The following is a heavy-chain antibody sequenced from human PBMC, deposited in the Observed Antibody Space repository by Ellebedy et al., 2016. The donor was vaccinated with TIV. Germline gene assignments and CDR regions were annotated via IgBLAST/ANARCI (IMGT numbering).Heavy chain of an antibody. CDR1: GGSISSYY. Sequence: MPSETLSLTCTVSGGSISSYYCTWIRQPPGKGLEWIGHMYYSGSSNYNPSLKSRVTMSIDTSKNQFSLKMSSVTAADTVVYYCAASESADSDYWGPGTLVTVSS. D-gene: IGHD2-2*01. V-gene: IGHV4-59*01. CDR2: MYYSGSS. CDR3: AASESADSDY. J-gene: IGHJ4*02.